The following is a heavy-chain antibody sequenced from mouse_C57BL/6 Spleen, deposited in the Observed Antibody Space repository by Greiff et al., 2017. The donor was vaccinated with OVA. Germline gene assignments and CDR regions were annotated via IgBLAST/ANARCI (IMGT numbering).Heavy chain of an antibody. J-gene: IGHJ4*01. CDR1: GFTFSSYT. CDR3: ARHDYGSFYYYAMDY. Sequence: EVMLVASGGGLVKPGGSLKLSCAASGFTFSSYTMSWVRQTPEKRLEWVATISGGGGNTYYPDSVKGRFTISGDNAKNTLYLQMSSLRSEDTALYYCARHDYGSFYYYAMDYWGQGTSVTVSS. CDR2: ISGGGGNT. D-gene: IGHD1-1*01. V-gene: IGHV5-9*01.